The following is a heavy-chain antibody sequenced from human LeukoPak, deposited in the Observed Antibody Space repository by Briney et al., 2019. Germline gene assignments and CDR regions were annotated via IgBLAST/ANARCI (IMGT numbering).Heavy chain of an antibody. D-gene: IGHD3-10*01. J-gene: IGHJ4*02. CDR1: GGSISSSSYY. Sequence: SETLSLTCTVSGGSISSSSYYWGWIRPPPGKGLEWIGRIYYSGSTYYNPSLKSRVTISVDTSKNQFSLKLSSVTAADTAVYYCARLDDVLLWFGESAPHSDYWGQGTLVTVSS. CDR2: IYYSGST. CDR3: ARLDDVLLWFGESAPHSDY. V-gene: IGHV4-39*01.